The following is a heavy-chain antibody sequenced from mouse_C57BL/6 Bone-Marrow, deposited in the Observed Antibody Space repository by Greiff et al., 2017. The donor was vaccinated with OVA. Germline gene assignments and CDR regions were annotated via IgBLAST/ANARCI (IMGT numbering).Heavy chain of an antibody. V-gene: IGHV1-64*01. CDR1: GYTFTSYW. CDR2: IHPNSGST. D-gene: IGHD1-1*01. Sequence: QVQLQQPGAELVKPGASVKLSCKASGYTFTSYWMHWVKQRPGQGLEWIGMIHPNSGSTNYNEKFKSKATLTVDKSSSTAYMQLSSLTSEDSAVYYGARFFITTVVAFDYWGQGTTLTVSS. CDR3: ARFFITTVVAFDY. J-gene: IGHJ2*01.